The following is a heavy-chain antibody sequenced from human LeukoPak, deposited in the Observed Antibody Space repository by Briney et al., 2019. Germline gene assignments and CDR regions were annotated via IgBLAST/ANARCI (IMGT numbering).Heavy chain of an antibody. CDR2: ISSTSRTI. Sequence: GGSLRLSCAASGFTFNSYTMNWVRQAPEKGLEWVSYISSTSRTIYYADSVKGRFTISRDNAKNSLYLQMNSLRAEDTAVYYCARGGGYYPKIYMDVWGKGTTVTVSS. J-gene: IGHJ6*03. V-gene: IGHV3-48*01. CDR3: ARGGGYYPKIYMDV. D-gene: IGHD1-26*01. CDR1: GFTFNSYT.